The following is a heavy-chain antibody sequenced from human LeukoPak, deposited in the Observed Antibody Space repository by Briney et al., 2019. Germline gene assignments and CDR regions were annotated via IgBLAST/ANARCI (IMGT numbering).Heavy chain of an antibody. D-gene: IGHD3-10*01. CDR3: ARHGSSYSLDY. V-gene: IGHV4-59*08. CDR1: GGSISIYY. Sequence: PSETLSLTCTVSGGSISIYYWSWIRQPPGKGLEWIGFLYYSGSTDYNPSLKSRVTISVDTSKNQFPLKLNSVTAADTAVYYCARHGSSYSLDYWGQGTLVTVSS. CDR2: LYYSGST. J-gene: IGHJ4*02.